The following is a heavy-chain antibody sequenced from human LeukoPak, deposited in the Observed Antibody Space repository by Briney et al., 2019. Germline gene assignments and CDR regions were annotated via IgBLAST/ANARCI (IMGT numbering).Heavy chain of an antibody. CDR1: GYTFTSYG. CDR3: ARGSFDWLILIDY. CDR2: INPNSGGT. V-gene: IGHV1-2*02. D-gene: IGHD3-9*01. J-gene: IGHJ4*02. Sequence: ASVKVSCKASGYTFTSYGISWVRQAPGQGLEWMGWINPNSGGTNYAQKFQGRVTMTRDTSISTAYMELSRLRSDDTAVYYCARGSFDWLILIDYWGQGTLVTVSS.